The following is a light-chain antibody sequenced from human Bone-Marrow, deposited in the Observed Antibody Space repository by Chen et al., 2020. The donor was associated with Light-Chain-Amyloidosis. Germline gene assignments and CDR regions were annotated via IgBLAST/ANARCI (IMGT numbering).Light chain of an antibody. V-gene: IGLV2-14*01. CDR1: SGDVGTYNY. CDR2: AVS. J-gene: IGLJ1*01. CDR3: SSFTSSSSYV. Sequence: QSALPQPASVSGSPGQSITISCTGTSGDVGTYNYVSWYQQHPGKAPKVMIYAVSNRPSGVSNRFSGSKSGNTATLTISGLQAEDEADYYCSSFTSSSSYVFGPGTKVTVL.